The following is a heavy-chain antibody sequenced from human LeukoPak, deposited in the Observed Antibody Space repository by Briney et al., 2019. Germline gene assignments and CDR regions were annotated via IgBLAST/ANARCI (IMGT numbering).Heavy chain of an antibody. J-gene: IGHJ4*02. D-gene: IGHD6-6*01. CDR1: GFTFSGSA. CDR2: IRSKANSYAT. Sequence: GGSLRLSCAASGFTFSGSAMHWVRQASGKGLEWVGRIRSKANSYATAYAASVKGRFTISRDDSKNTAYLQMNSLKTEDTAVYYCTRKSSSPGHRDYWGQGTLVTVSS. CDR3: TRKSSSPGHRDY. V-gene: IGHV3-73*01.